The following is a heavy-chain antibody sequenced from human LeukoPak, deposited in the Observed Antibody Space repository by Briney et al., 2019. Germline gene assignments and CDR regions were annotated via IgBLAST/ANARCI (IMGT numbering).Heavy chain of an antibody. D-gene: IGHD1-1*01. CDR1: GYTFASYD. CDR3: ARAVNWNDVDDAFDI. J-gene: IGHJ3*02. CDR2: MNPNSGNT. V-gene: IGHV1-8*03. Sequence: ASVKVSCKASGYTFASYDINWVRRATGQGLEWMGWMNPNSGNTGYAQKFQGRVTITRNTSISTAYMELSSLRSEDTAVYYCARAVNWNDVDDAFDIWGQGTMVTVSS.